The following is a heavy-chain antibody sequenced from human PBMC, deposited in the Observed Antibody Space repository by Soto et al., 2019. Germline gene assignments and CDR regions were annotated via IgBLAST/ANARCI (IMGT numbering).Heavy chain of an antibody. D-gene: IGHD3-3*01. CDR2: IWDDGNTK. CDR1: GLAFSGHG. Sequence: QEELVESGGGVVQPGRSLRLSCAASGLAFSGHGLHWVRQAPGKGLEWVAVIWDDGNTKYYAESVEGRFTISRDNSKSTLYLQMEGLRGEDTAVYFCARARAGFLESFDFWGQGILVTVSS. V-gene: IGHV3-33*01. CDR3: ARARAGFLESFDF. J-gene: IGHJ4*02.